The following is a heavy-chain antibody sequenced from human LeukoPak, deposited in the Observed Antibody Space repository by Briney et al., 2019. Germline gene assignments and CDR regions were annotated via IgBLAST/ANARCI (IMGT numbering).Heavy chain of an antibody. CDR1: GFTFSSYG. D-gene: IGHD7-27*01. CDR2: IWYDGSNK. J-gene: IGHJ4*02. V-gene: IGHV3-30*02. CDR3: AKDGGLWVSAHWGDS. Sequence: GGSLRLSCAASGFTFSSYGMHWVRQAPGKGLEWVAVIWYDGSNKYYADSVKGRFTISRDNSKNTLYLQMNSLRAEDTAVYYCAKDGGLWVSAHWGDSWGRGTLVTVSS.